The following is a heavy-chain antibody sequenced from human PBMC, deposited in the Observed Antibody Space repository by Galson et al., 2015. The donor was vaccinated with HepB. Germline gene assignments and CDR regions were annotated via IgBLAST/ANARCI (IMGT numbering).Heavy chain of an antibody. CDR2: ISAYNGNT. CDR3: ARDGGIEYYDILTGYLHGGLKGGMDV. Sequence: SVKVSCKASGYTFTSYYMHWVRQAPGQGLEWMGWISAYNGNTNYAQKLQGRVTMTTDTSTSTAYMELRSLRSDDTAVYYCARDGGIEYYDILTGYLHGGLKGGMDVWGQGTTVTVSS. CDR1: GYTFTSYY. V-gene: IGHV1-18*04. D-gene: IGHD3-9*01. J-gene: IGHJ6*02.